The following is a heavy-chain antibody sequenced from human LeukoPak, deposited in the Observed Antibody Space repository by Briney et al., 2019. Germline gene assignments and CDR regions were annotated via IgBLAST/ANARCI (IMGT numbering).Heavy chain of an antibody. Sequence: SQTLSLTCAISGDSVSSNSAAWNWIRQSPSRGLEWLGRTYYRSKWYNDYAVSVKSRITINPDTSKNQFSLQLNSVTPEDTAVYYCARWYCSSTSCYYWAAPFDYWGQGTLVTVSS. J-gene: IGHJ4*02. V-gene: IGHV6-1*01. CDR1: GDSVSSNSAA. CDR2: TYYRSKWYN. D-gene: IGHD2-2*01. CDR3: ARWYCSSTSCYYWAAPFDY.